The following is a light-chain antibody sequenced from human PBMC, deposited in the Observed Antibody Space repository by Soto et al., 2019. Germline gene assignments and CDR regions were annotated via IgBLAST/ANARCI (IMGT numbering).Light chain of an antibody. CDR1: QSVGSR. CDR3: QQYHNWPLYT. V-gene: IGKV3-15*01. Sequence: EIVVTQSPGTLSVSPGDSATLSCRASQSVGSRLAWYQQKPGQAPRLLIYAASTRATGIPARFSAFGSGTEFTLTISDLQSEDSAFYYCQQYHNWPLYTFGQGTNLAIK. CDR2: AAS. J-gene: IGKJ2*01.